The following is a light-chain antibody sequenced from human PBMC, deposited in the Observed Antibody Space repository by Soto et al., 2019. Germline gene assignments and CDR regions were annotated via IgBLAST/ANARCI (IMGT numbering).Light chain of an antibody. CDR2: DAS. CDR3: QQRSNWPPVIT. CDR1: QSFSGY. V-gene: IGKV3-11*01. Sequence: EIVMTQSPATLSVSPGERATLSCRASQSFSGYLAWYQQKPGQAPRLLIYDASKRATGIPARFSGRGSGTDFTLTISSLEPEDFAVYYCQQRSNWPPVITFGQGTRLEIK. J-gene: IGKJ5*01.